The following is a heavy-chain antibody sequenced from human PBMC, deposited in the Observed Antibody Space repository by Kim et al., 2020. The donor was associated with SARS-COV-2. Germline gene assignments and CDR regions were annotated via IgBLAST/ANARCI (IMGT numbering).Heavy chain of an antibody. V-gene: IGHV3-74*01. CDR3: AREYYDFWSGYYHYYYYYMDV. Sequence: GGSLRLSCAASGFTFSSYWMHWVRQAPGKGLVWVSRINSDGSSTSYADSVKGRFTISRDNAKNTLYLQMNSLRAEDTAVYYCAREYYDFWSGYYHYYYYYMDVWGKGTTVTVSS. J-gene: IGHJ6*03. CDR1: GFTFSSYW. CDR2: INSDGSST. D-gene: IGHD3-3*01.